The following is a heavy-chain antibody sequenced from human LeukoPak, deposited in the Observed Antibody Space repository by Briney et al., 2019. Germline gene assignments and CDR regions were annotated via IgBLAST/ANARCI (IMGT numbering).Heavy chain of an antibody. CDR2: IYYSGST. D-gene: IGHD6-25*01. Sequence: SEILSLTCTVSGGSISSSSYYWGWIRQPPGKGLEWIGSIYYSGSTYYNPSLKSRVTISVDTSKNQFSLKLSSVTAADTAVYYCARKWAAIAYFDYWGQGTLVTVSS. V-gene: IGHV4-39*07. J-gene: IGHJ4*02. CDR1: GGSISSSSYY. CDR3: ARKWAAIAYFDY.